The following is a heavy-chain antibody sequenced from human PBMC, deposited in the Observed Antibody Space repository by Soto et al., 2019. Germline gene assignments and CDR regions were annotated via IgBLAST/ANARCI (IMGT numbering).Heavy chain of an antibody. CDR1: GGSISSGDYY. CDR3: ARQTGSHVEMATIPPYYFDY. D-gene: IGHD5-12*01. V-gene: IGHV4-30-4*01. J-gene: IGHJ4*02. Sequence: PSETLSLTCTVSGGSISSGDYYWSWIRQPPGKGLEWIGYIYYSGSTYYNPSLKSRVTISVDTSKNQFSLKLSSVTAADTAVYYCARQTGSHVEMATIPPYYFDYWGQGTLVTVSS. CDR2: IYYSGST.